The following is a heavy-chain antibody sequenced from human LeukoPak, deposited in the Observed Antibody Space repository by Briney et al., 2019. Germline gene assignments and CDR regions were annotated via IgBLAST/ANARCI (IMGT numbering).Heavy chain of an antibody. CDR1: GFSFSDHY. D-gene: IGHD3-10*01. Sequence: GGSLRLSCAASGFSFSDHYMDWVRQAPGKGLEWVGRIRNRANSYTTEYGASVKDRFTISRDDSKNSLYLQMNSLKTEDTAVYYCARASYDSGDYYFDHWGQGTLVTVSS. CDR3: ARASYDSGDYYFDH. V-gene: IGHV3-72*01. J-gene: IGHJ4*02. CDR2: IRNRANSYTT.